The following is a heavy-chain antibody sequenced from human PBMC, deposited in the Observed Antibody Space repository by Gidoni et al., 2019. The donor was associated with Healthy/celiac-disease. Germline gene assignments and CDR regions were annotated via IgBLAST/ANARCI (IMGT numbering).Heavy chain of an antibody. V-gene: IGHV3-21*01. D-gene: IGHD2-2*01. Sequence: EVQLVESGGGLVKPGGSLRLSCAASGFTFSSYSMNWVRQAPGKGLEWVSSISSSSSYIYYADSVKGLFTISRDNAKNSLYLQMNSLRAEDTAVYYCARDSGRDARYCSSTSCSWFDPWGQGTLVTVSS. J-gene: IGHJ5*02. CDR2: ISSSSSYI. CDR3: ARDSGRDARYCSSTSCSWFDP. CDR1: GFTFSSYS.